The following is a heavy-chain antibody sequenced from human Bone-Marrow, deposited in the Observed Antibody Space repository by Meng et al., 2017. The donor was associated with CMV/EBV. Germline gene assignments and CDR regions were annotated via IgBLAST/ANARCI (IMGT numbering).Heavy chain of an antibody. D-gene: IGHD2-2*01. V-gene: IGHV3-21*01. CDR1: GFTFSSYS. Sequence: GESLKISCAASGFTFSSYSMNWVRQAPGKGLEWVSSISSSSSYIYYADSVKGRFTISRDNAKNSLYLQMNSLRAEDTAVYYCARDRDIVVVPAARFHNWFDPCGEGTLVAVSS. J-gene: IGHJ5*02. CDR3: ARDRDIVVVPAARFHNWFDP. CDR2: ISSSSSYI.